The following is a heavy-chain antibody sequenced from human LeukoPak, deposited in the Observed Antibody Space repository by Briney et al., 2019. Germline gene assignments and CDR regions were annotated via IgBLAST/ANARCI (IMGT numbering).Heavy chain of an antibody. CDR1: GFTFSSSA. Sequence: GGSLRLSCAASGFTFSSSAMSWVRQAPGKGLEWVSSISGSAGSTYYANSVKGRFNISRDNSKNTLYLQMNSLRAEDTAVYYYAKVGDIVVVFDAFDIWGQGTMVTVSS. J-gene: IGHJ3*02. D-gene: IGHD2-15*01. V-gene: IGHV3-23*01. CDR3: AKVGDIVVVFDAFDI. CDR2: ISGSAGST.